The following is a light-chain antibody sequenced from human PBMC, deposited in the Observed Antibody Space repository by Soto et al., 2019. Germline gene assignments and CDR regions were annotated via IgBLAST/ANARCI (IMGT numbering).Light chain of an antibody. V-gene: IGKV3-11*01. Sequence: EIVLTQSPATLSLSPGERATLSCRASQSVGTYLAWYQQKLGQAPRLLIYDASNRATGVPARFSGRGSETDFTLLISSLEPEDFAVYYCQQRSNWPPLTFGGGTRVEIK. CDR3: QQRSNWPPLT. CDR2: DAS. CDR1: QSVGTY. J-gene: IGKJ4*01.